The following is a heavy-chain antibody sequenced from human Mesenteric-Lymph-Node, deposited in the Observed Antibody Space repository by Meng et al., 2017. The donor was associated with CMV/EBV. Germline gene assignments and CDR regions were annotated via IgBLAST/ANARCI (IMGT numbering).Heavy chain of an antibody. Sequence: GESLKISCAASGFTFSNYAMHWVRQAPGKGLEWVAVMSSDGKEKYYIDSVKGRFTISRDNSKNTQYLQMNSLRAEDTAVYYCARERNRQGPLDNWGQGTLVTVSS. J-gene: IGHJ4*02. CDR3: ARERNRQGPLDN. CDR1: GFTFSNYA. CDR2: MSSDGKEK. V-gene: IGHV3-30*04.